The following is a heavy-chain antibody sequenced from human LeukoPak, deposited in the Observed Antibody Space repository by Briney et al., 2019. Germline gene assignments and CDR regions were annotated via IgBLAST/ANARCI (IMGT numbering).Heavy chain of an antibody. J-gene: IGHJ6*03. D-gene: IGHD3-3*01. CDR2: IYNDGSST. CDR1: GFTFSNYW. Sequence: GGSLRLSCAASGFTFSNYWMHWVRQAPGKGLVWVSRIYNDGSSTSYADSVKGRFTISRDNAKNSLYLQMNSLRAEDTAVYYCARDRFWIDYYYYMDVWGKGTTVTVSS. V-gene: IGHV3-74*01. CDR3: ARDRFWIDYYYYMDV.